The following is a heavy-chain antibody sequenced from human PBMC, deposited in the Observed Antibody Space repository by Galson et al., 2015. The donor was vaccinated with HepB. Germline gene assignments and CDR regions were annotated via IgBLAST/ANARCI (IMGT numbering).Heavy chain of an antibody. CDR1: GFTFSSYG. CDR3: AKGATDTAIITPPIDY. CDR2: ISCDGSNK. V-gene: IGHV3-30*18. Sequence: SLRLSCAASGFTFSSYGMHWVRQAPGKGLEWVAVISCDGSNKYYADSVKGRFTISRDNSKNTLYLQMNSLRAGDTAVYYCAKGATDTAIITPPIDYWGQGTLVTVSS. J-gene: IGHJ4*02. D-gene: IGHD5-18*01.